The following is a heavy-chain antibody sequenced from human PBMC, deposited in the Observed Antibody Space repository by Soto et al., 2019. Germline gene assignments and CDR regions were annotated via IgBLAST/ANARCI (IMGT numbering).Heavy chain of an antibody. D-gene: IGHD4-17*01. Sequence: QVQWLESGGVVVQPGGSLILSCSGSGFPFLRYGMYWVRQAPGKGPEWVALIQYEGESEYYADSVRGRFIISSDNSKIIMSLHMNSLRAEDTAGYFCARDGNTATTHYYDMDLWGKGTTVTVSS. CDR3: ARDGNTATTHYYDMDL. CDR2: IQYEGESE. V-gene: IGHV3-30*02. J-gene: IGHJ6*03. CDR1: GFPFLRYG.